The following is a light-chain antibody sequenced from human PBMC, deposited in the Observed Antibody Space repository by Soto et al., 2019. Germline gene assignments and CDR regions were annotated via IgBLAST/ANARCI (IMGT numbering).Light chain of an antibody. CDR3: HQYGSSSYT. J-gene: IGKJ2*01. Sequence: EIVLTQSPGTLSLSPGERATLSCRASQSVSSSYLARYQQKPRQAPRLLIYVASSRATGIPDRFSASCSGTDFTLTISRLEPEDLAVYYCHQYGSSSYTFGQGTKLEIK. CDR1: QSVSSSY. CDR2: VAS. V-gene: IGKV3-20*01.